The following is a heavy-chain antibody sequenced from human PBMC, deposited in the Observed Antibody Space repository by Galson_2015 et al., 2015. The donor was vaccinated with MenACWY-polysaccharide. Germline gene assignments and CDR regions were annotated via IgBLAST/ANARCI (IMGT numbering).Heavy chain of an antibody. CDR3: ARGNEWDLPADAFDI. CDR2: INSDGSSA. Sequence: SLRLSCAASGFTFSNYWMHWVRQAPGKGLVWVSRINSDGSSASYADSVKGRFTISRDNAKSTIYLQMNSLRAEDTAVYYCARGNEWDLPADAFDIWGQGTMISVS. CDR1: GFTFSNYW. D-gene: IGHD1-26*01. J-gene: IGHJ3*02. V-gene: IGHV3-74*01.